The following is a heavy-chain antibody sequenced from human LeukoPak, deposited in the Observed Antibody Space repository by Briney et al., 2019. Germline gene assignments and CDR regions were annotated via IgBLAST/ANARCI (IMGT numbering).Heavy chain of an antibody. J-gene: IGHJ6*03. CDR1: GGSISSGDYY. V-gene: IGHV4-30-4*08. CDR2: IYYSGST. Sequence: PSETLSLTCTVSGGSISSGDYYWSWIRQPPGKGLEWIGYIYYSGSTYYNPSLKSRVTISVDTSKNQFSLKLSSVTAADTAVYYCARVEAFVSHRGYFYMDVWGKGTTVTVSS. CDR3: ARVEAFVSHRGYFYMDV.